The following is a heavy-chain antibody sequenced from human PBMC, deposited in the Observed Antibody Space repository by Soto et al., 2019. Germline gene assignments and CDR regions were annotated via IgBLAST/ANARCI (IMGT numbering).Heavy chain of an antibody. V-gene: IGHV3-23*01. CDR1: GFTFSSYA. D-gene: IGHD6-19*01. CDR2: ISAGGDST. Sequence: GGSLRLSCAASGFTFSSYAMSWVRQAPGKGLEWVSSISAGGDSTYYADSVKGRFTIPRDNSKNTLYLQMNSLRAADTAVYYCAKDHGYAGGWHTPYYFDSWGQGTLVTVSS. CDR3: AKDHGYAGGWHTPYYFDS. J-gene: IGHJ4*02.